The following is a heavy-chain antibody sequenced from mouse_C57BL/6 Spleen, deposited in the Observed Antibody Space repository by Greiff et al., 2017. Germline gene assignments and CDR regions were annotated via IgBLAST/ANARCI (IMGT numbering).Heavy chain of an antibody. J-gene: IGHJ4*01. Sequence: VQLQESGAELARPGASVKLSCKASGYTFTSSGISWVKPRPGQGLEWIGEIYPRSGNTYYNEKFKGKATLTADTSSSSAYMELLSLTSADSAFYFCAIGTYCYDENAMDYWGQGTSGTVSS. CDR1: GYTFTSSG. D-gene: IGHD2-12*01. CDR2: IYPRSGNT. CDR3: AIGTYCYDENAMDY. V-gene: IGHV1-81*01.